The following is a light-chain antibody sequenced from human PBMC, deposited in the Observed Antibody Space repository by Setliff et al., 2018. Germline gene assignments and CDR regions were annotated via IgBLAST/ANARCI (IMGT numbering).Light chain of an antibody. CDR3: LSYTSETTHAL. CDR1: SSDIGGYNY. V-gene: IGLV2-14*03. CDR2: GVS. Sequence: QSVLTQPASVSGSPGQSITISCTGPSSDIGGYNYVSWYQQYPGKAPQLIIYGVSKRPSGVSDRFSGSKSGNTASLTISGLQVEDEADYYCLSYTSETTHALFAGGTK. J-gene: IGLJ2*01.